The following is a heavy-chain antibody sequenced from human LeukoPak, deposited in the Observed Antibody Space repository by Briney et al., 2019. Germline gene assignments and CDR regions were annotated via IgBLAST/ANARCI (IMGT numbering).Heavy chain of an antibody. D-gene: IGHD3-22*01. J-gene: IGHJ4*02. V-gene: IGHV3-48*04. CDR2: ISSRGSTI. Sequence: GGSLRLSCADSGFTFSNYSMNWVRQAPGKGLEWVSYISSRGSTIYYADSVKGRFTISRGNAKNSLYLQMNSLRAEDTAVYYCARVSYYYDSSGYYSDYWGQGTLVTVSS. CDR3: ARVSYYYDSSGYYSDY. CDR1: GFTFSNYS.